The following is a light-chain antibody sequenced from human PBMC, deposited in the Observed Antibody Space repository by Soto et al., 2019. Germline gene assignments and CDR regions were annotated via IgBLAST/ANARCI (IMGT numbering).Light chain of an antibody. Sequence: EVVLTQSPDTLSLSPGETATLSCRASQSVDRYVAWYQQKVGQAPTLLIYGASSRATGIPDRFSGSGSGTDFTLTISRLEPEDFAVYYCQQYGSSSFTFGPGTKVDIK. CDR1: QSVDRY. J-gene: IGKJ3*01. CDR2: GAS. CDR3: QQYGSSSFT. V-gene: IGKV3-20*01.